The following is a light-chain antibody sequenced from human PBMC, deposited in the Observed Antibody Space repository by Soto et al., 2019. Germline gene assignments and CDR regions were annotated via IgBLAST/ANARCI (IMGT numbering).Light chain of an antibody. J-gene: IGKJ2*01. V-gene: IGKV1-39*01. CDR1: QTISNF. CDR3: EQTSSPPYT. Sequence: DIQMTQSPSSLSASVGDRVAISCRASQTISNFLNWYQQEPGKAPKLLIFAASILQSGIPSRFSGSGSGTNFTLTINSLQPEDFASYFCEQTSSPPYTFGQGTKVEI. CDR2: AAS.